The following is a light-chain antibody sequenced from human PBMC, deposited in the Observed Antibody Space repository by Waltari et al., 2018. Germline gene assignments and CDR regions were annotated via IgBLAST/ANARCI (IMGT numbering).Light chain of an antibody. J-gene: IGLJ2*01. CDR3: QSYDSSLRGPVV. V-gene: IGLV1-40*01. CDR2: RNN. Sequence: QSVLTQPPSVSGAPGQTVTISCTGSRSNIGAVYDVPWYQQVPGTAPKPLIFRNNIRPAGVPDRFSGSKSGTSAALAITGLRAEDEAYYYCQSYDSSLRGPVVFGGGTRLIVL. CDR1: RSNIGAVYD.